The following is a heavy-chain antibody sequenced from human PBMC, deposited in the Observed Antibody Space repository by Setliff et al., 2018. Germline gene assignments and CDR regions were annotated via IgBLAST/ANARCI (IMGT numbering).Heavy chain of an antibody. J-gene: IGHJ3*02. CDR1: AFTFKNYW. D-gene: IGHD3-22*01. CDR3: ARDRISRYYDSGAHAFDI. Sequence: GGSLRLSCAASAFTFKNYWMSWVRQAPGKGLEWVANIKGDGSEKFYLDSVKGRSTISRDNAKNSLYLQMNSLRAADTAVYYCARDRISRYYDSGAHAFDIWGQGTMVTVSS. V-gene: IGHV3-7*03. CDR2: IKGDGSEK.